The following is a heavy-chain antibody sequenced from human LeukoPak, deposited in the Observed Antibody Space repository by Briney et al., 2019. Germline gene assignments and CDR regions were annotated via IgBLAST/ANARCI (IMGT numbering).Heavy chain of an antibody. V-gene: IGHV3-64*01. Sequence: GGSLRLSCAASGSAFSSYAMHWVRQAPGKGLEYVSAISSNGGSTYYANSVKGRFTISRDNSKDTLYLQMGSLRAEDMAVYYCARLGLSTYYYYGMDVWAKGPRSPSP. D-gene: IGHD3-16*01. CDR1: GSAFSSYA. CDR2: ISSNGGST. CDR3: ARLGLSTYYYYGMDV. J-gene: IGHJ6*02.